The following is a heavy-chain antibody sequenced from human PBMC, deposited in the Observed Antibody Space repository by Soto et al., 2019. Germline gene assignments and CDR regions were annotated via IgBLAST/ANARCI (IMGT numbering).Heavy chain of an antibody. V-gene: IGHV3-23*01. CDR3: AKMATGTDFDY. Sequence: EVQLLESGGGLVQPGGSLRLSCAASGFSFSSYAMNWVRQAPGKGLEWVSVISGSGDSTYYADSVKGRFTISRDNSKNSLYLQMNSLRAEDTAVYYCAKMATGTDFDYWGQGTLVTVSS. CDR1: GFSFSSYA. D-gene: IGHD1-1*01. J-gene: IGHJ4*02. CDR2: ISGSGDST.